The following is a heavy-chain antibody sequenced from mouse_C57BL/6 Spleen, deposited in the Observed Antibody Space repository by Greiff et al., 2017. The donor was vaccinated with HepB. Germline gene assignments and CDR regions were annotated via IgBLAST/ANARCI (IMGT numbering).Heavy chain of an antibody. CDR1: GFTFSDYY. CDR3: ARVIYYGPYYFDH. V-gene: IGHV5-16*01. D-gene: IGHD1-1*01. Sequence: EVKLVESEGGLVQPGSSMKLSCTASGFTFSDYYMAWVRQVPEKGLEWVANINYDGGSTYYLDSLKSRFIISRDNAKNILYLQMSSLKSEDTATYYCARVIYYGPYYFDHWGQGTTLTVSS. CDR2: INYDGGST. J-gene: IGHJ2*01.